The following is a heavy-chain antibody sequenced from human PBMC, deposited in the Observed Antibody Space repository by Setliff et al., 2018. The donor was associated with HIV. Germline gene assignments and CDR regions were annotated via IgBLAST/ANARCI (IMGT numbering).Heavy chain of an antibody. Sequence: SETLSLTCAVYGGSFSGYYWSWIRQPPGKGLEWIGEITHRGITDYNPSLKSRVTISVDTSKNQFSLNLTSVTAADTAVYYCARGRFVGFDYWGQGTLVTVSS. V-gene: IGHV4-34*01. CDR2: ITHRGIT. D-gene: IGHD3-16*02. CDR1: GGSFSGYY. J-gene: IGHJ4*02. CDR3: ARGRFVGFDY.